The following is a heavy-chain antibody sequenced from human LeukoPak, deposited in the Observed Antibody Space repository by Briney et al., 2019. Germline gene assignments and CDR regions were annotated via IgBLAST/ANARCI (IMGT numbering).Heavy chain of an antibody. J-gene: IGHJ4*02. CDR1: GYTFTSYD. CDR3: ARAPNYYDSSGSGY. Sequence: ASVKVSCNASGYTFTSYDINWVRQATGQGLEWMGWMNPNSGNTGYAQKFQGRVTITRNTSISTAYMELSSLRSEDTAVYYCARAPNYYDSSGSGYWGQGTRVTVSS. D-gene: IGHD3-22*01. CDR2: MNPNSGNT. V-gene: IGHV1-8*03.